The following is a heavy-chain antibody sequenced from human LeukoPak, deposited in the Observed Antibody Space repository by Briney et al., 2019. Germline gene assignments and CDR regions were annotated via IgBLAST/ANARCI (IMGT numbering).Heavy chain of an antibody. V-gene: IGHV4-34*01. J-gene: IGHJ4*02. CDR2: INHSGST. D-gene: IGHD1-26*01. CDR1: GGSFSGYY. CDR3: ARARSKGSYSFDY. Sequence: SETLSLTCAVYGGSFSGYYWSWIRQPPGKGLEWIGEINHSGSTNYNPSLKSRVTISVDTSKNQFSLKLSSVTAADTAVYYCARARSKGSYSFDYWGQGTLVTVSS.